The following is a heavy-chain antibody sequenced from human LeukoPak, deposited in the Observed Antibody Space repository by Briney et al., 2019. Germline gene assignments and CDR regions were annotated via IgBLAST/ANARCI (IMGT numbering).Heavy chain of an antibody. CDR3: ARDGVIGGAFDI. V-gene: IGHV4-30-2*01. Sequence: SETLSLTCAVSGGSISSGGYSWSWIRQPPGKGLEWIGYIYHSGSTYYNPSLKSRVTISVDRSKNQFSLKLSSVTAADTAVYYCARDGVIGGAFDIWGQGTMVTASS. CDR1: GGSISSGGYS. D-gene: IGHD3-22*01. J-gene: IGHJ3*02. CDR2: IYHSGST.